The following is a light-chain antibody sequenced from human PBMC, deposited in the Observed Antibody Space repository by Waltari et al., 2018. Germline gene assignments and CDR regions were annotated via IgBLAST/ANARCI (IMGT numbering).Light chain of an antibody. Sequence: DIQMTQSPSSLSASVGDRVTITCQASQDISNYLNWYQQKPGKAPKLLIYDASNLETGVPSRFIGSGSGKDFTFTISSLQPEDIATYYCQQYDNLPYTFGQGTKLEIK. CDR3: QQYDNLPYT. V-gene: IGKV1-33*01. CDR2: DAS. J-gene: IGKJ2*01. CDR1: QDISNY.